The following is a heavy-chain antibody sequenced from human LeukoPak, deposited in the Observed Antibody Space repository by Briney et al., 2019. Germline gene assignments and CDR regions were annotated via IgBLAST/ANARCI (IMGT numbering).Heavy chain of an antibody. CDR1: GFTFSDHY. J-gene: IGHJ4*02. Sequence: PGGSLRLSCAASGFTFSDHYMDWVRQAPGKGLEWVGRSKNKANSYITQYAAFVQGRFTISRDDSKNSLYLQINSLKTEDTVVYYCARDDGGQGDYWGQGTLVTVSS. CDR3: ARDDGGQGDY. V-gene: IGHV3-72*01. D-gene: IGHD2-15*01. CDR2: SKNKANSYIT.